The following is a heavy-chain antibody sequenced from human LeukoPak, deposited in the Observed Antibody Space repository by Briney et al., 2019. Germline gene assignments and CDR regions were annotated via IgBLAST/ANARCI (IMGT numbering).Heavy chain of an antibody. Sequence: ASVKVSCKASGYTFTDHYIHWVRQAPGQGLEWMGWMNPSDNGVNYAQKFQGRVTMTRDTSTSTVYMELSSLRSEDTAVYYCARDGARERGITIFGVVTSVFDYWGQGTLVTVSP. J-gene: IGHJ4*02. CDR3: ARDGARERGITIFGVVTSVFDY. V-gene: IGHV1-2*02. D-gene: IGHD3-3*01. CDR1: GYTFTDHY. CDR2: MNPSDNGV.